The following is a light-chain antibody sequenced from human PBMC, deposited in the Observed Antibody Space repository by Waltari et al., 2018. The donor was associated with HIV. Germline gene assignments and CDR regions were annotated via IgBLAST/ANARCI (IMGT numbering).Light chain of an antibody. V-gene: IGLV1-51*01. CDR1: SSNIGNHY. Sequence: QSVLTQPPSVSAAPGQKVTISCSGSSSNIGNHYVSWYPQLPGTAPKILMYDKNRRPSVVPDRISGSKSGTSASLRISGLRSDDEAEYYCAVWDESLDGWLFGGGTKLTVL. CDR2: DKN. J-gene: IGLJ3*02. CDR3: AVWDESLDGWL.